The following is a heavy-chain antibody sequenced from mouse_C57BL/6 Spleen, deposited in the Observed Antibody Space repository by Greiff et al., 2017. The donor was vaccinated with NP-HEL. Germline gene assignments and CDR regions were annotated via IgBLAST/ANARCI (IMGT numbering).Heavy chain of an antibody. CDR1: GYTFTSYW. J-gene: IGHJ3*01. V-gene: IGHV1-64*01. CDR3: AREDYYGSSGFAY. Sequence: QVQLQQPGAELVKPGASVKLSCKASGYTFTSYWMHWVKQRPGQGLEWIGMIHPNSGSTNYNEKFKSKATLTVDKSSSTAYMQLSSLTSEDSAVYYGAREDYYGSSGFAYWGQGTLVTVSA. CDR2: IHPNSGST. D-gene: IGHD1-1*01.